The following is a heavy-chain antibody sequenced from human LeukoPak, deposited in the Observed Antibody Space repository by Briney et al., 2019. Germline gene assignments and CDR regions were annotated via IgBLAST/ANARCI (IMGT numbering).Heavy chain of an antibody. V-gene: IGHV4-61*01. CDR1: GGSVTTDNYY. Sequence: SETLSLTCTVSGGSVTTDNYYWTWIRQPPGKGLEWIGYIYYSGSTNYNPSLKSRVTISVDTSKNQFSLKLSSVTAADTAVYYCARGDEDCSGGSCYSVWFDPWGQGTLVTVSS. CDR2: IYYSGST. D-gene: IGHD2-15*01. CDR3: ARGDEDCSGGSCYSVWFDP. J-gene: IGHJ5*02.